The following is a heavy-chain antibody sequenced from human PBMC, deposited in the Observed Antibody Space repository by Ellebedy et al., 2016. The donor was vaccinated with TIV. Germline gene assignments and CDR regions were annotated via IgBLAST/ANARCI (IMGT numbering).Heavy chain of an antibody. J-gene: IGHJ2*01. CDR2: IEDAGTET. V-gene: IGHV3-7*03. D-gene: IGHD1-1*01. Sequence: PGGSLRLSCAASGFTFKNYWMTWVRQAPGKGLEWVASIEDAGTETYSVDSAEGRFIISRDHAKNSLYLRINNPRDEDTAVYYCARRGSRYWHFDLWGRGTQVIVSS. CDR1: GFTFKNYW. CDR3: ARRGSRYWHFDL.